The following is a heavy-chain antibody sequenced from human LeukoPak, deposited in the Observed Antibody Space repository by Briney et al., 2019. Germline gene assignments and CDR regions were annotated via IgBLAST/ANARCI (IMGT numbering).Heavy chain of an antibody. CDR2: IYSGGST. Sequence: TGGSLRLSCAASGFTVSSNYMSWVRQAPGKGLEWVSVIYSGGSTYYADSVKGRFTISRDNSKNTLYLQMNSLRAEDTAVYYCAREMWDNYGYVDYWGQGTLVTVSS. D-gene: IGHD5-18*01. CDR1: GFTVSSNY. J-gene: IGHJ4*02. V-gene: IGHV3-66*01. CDR3: AREMWDNYGYVDY.